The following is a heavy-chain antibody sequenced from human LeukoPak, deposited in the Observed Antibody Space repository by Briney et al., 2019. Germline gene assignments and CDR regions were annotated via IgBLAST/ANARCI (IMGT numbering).Heavy chain of an antibody. CDR3: ARLPYYYGSSGYDY. CDR2: IYYSGST. Sequence: PSETLSLTCTVSGGSISSSSYYWGWIRQPPGKGLEWIGSIYYSGSTYYNPSLKSRVTISVDTSKNQFSLKLSSVTAADTAVYYCARLPYYYGSSGYDYWGQGTLVTVSS. D-gene: IGHD3-22*01. CDR1: GGSISSSSYY. J-gene: IGHJ4*02. V-gene: IGHV4-39*01.